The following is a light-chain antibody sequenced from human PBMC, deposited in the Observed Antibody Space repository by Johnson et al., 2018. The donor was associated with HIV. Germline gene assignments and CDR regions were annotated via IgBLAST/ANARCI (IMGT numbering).Light chain of an antibody. J-gene: IGLJ1*01. CDR1: SSNIGKNY. Sequence: QAVLTQPPSVSAAPGQKVTISCSGSSSNIGKNYVSWYQQLPGTAPKLLIYDNNKRPSGIPDRFSGSKSGTSATLGITGLQTGDEADYYCETWDSSRSGDYVCGSGTRLTVL. CDR2: DNN. CDR3: ETWDSSRSGDYV. V-gene: IGLV1-51*01.